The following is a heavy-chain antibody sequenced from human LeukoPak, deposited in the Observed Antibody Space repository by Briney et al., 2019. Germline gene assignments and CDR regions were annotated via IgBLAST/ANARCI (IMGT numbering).Heavy chain of an antibody. Sequence: GGSLRLSCAVSGITLSNYGMSWVRQAPGKGLEWVAGISDSGGRTNYADSVKGRFTISRDNPKNTLYLQMNSLRAEGTAVYYCAKTTTGYSSGRFPGWPVDYWGQGTLVTVSS. CDR3: AKTTTGYSSGRFPGWPVDY. D-gene: IGHD6-19*01. V-gene: IGHV3-23*01. J-gene: IGHJ4*02. CDR2: ISDSGGRT. CDR1: GITLSNYG.